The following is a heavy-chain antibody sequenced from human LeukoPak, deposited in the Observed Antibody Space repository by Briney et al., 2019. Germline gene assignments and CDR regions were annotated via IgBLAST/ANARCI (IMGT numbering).Heavy chain of an antibody. CDR2: ISHSGST. J-gene: IGHJ6*03. D-gene: IGHD3-22*01. Sequence: PSETLSLTCTVSGGSISSYYWGWIRQLPGKGLEWIGSISHSGSTYYNPSLKSRVTISVDTSKNQFSLKLSSVTAADTAVYYCARDVHYYYDSSGYYYYYYMDVWGKGTTVTVSS. CDR1: GGSISSYY. V-gene: IGHV4-38-2*02. CDR3: ARDVHYYYDSSGYYYYYYMDV.